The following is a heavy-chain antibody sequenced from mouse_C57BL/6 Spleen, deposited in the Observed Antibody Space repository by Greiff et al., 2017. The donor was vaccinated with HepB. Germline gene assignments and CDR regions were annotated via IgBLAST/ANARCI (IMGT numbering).Heavy chain of an antibody. Sequence: VQLQQSGAELVKPGASVKISCKASGYAFSSYWMNWVKQRPGKGLEWIGQIYPGDGDTNYNGKFKGKATLTADKSSSTAYMQLSSLTSEDSAVYFCARSTMYYYGSSPHWYVDVWGTGTTATVSS. CDR2: IYPGDGDT. D-gene: IGHD1-1*01. CDR3: ARSTMYYYGSSPHWYVDV. J-gene: IGHJ1*03. CDR1: GYAFSSYW. V-gene: IGHV1-80*01.